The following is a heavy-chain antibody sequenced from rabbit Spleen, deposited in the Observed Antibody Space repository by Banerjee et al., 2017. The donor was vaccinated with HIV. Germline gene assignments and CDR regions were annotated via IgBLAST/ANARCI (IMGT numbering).Heavy chain of an antibody. Sequence: QSLEESGGDLVKPGASLTLTCTASGFSFSTGYWICWVRQAPGKGLEWIACIDIGSRDFTYYASWAKGRFIISKTSSTTVTLQMTSLTVADTATYFCARDTGSSFSTYGMDLWGPGTLVTVS. CDR1: GFSFSTGYW. D-gene: IGHD8-1*01. CDR2: IDIGSRDFT. CDR3: ARDTGSSFSTYGMDL. V-gene: IGHV1S40*01. J-gene: IGHJ6*01.